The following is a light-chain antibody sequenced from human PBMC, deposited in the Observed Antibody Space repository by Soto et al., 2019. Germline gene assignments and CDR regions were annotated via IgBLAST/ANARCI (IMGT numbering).Light chain of an antibody. CDR3: CSYAGIYSYV. Sequence: SVLAQPRSGSGSPGQSVTISCTGTSSDGGRFGYVSGYQEHWGEAPKVVVYDITKRPSGVPDRFSGSKSGNTASLTISGLQAADEADYYCCSYAGIYSYVFGTGTKVTVL. J-gene: IGLJ1*01. V-gene: IGLV2-11*01. CDR2: DIT. CDR1: SSDGGRFGY.